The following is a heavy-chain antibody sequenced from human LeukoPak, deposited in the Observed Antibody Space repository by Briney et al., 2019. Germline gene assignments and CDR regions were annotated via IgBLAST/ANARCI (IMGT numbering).Heavy chain of an antibody. J-gene: IGHJ4*02. CDR2: INPNRGGT. CDR1: GYTFTGYY. Sequence: ASVKVSCKASGYTFTGYYMHWVRQAPGQGLEWMGWINPNRGGTNYAQKFQGRVTMTRDTSISTAYMELSRLRSDDTAVYYCARGGYSSIELDYWGQGTLVTVSS. D-gene: IGHD6-13*01. V-gene: IGHV1-2*02. CDR3: ARGGYSSIELDY.